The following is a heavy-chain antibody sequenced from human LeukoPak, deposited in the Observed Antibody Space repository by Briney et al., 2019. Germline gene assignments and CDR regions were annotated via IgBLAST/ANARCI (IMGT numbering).Heavy chain of an antibody. CDR1: GYTFTSYG. CDR2: IIPIFGTA. V-gene: IGHV1-69*13. J-gene: IGHJ5*02. D-gene: IGHD1-14*01. CDR3: ASRNVKSQYNWFDP. Sequence: GASVKVSCKASGYTFTSYGISWVRQAPGQGLEWMGGIIPIFGTANYAQKFQGRVTITADESTSTAYMELSSLRSEDTAVYYCASRNVKSQYNWFDPWGQGTLVTVSS.